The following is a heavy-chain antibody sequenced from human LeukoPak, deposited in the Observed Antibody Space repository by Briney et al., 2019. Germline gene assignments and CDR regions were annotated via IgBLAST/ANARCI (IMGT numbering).Heavy chain of an antibody. CDR2: IYYSGST. V-gene: IGHV4-39*07. D-gene: IGHD2-2*01. J-gene: IGHJ5*02. CDR1: GGSFSSYY. Sequence: PSETLSLTCAVYGGSFSSYYWGWIRQPPGKGLEWIGSIYYSGSTYYNPSLKSRVTISVDTSKNQFSLRLSSVTAADTAVYYCARGSRTSYGWFDPWGQGTLVTVSS. CDR3: ARGSRTSYGWFDP.